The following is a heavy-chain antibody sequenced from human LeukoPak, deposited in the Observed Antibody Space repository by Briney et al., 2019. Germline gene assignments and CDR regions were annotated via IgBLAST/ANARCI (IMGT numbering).Heavy chain of an antibody. CDR3: ARVFGDYDNWFDP. Sequence: ASVKVSCKASGYTFTSYGISWVRQAPGQGGEWMGWISAYNGNTNYAQKLQGRVTITTETTTSTAYMELRSLRSHDTAVYYCARVFGDYDNWFDPWGQGTLVTVSS. V-gene: IGHV1-18*01. CDR1: GYTFTSYG. J-gene: IGHJ5*02. CDR2: ISAYNGNT. D-gene: IGHD4-17*01.